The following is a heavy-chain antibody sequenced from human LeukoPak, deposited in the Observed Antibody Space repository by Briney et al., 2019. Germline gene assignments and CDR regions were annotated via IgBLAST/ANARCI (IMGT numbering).Heavy chain of an antibody. CDR3: ARTYCSSTSCYNYYYYYGMDV. CDR1: GYTFTSYA. Sequence: ASVKVSCKASGYTFTSYAMNWVRQAPGQGLEWMGWINTNTGNPTYAQGFTGRFVFSLDTSVSTAYLQISSLKAEDTAVYYCARTYCSSTSCYNYYYYYGMDVWGQGTTVTVSS. V-gene: IGHV7-4-1*02. J-gene: IGHJ6*02. CDR2: INTNTGNP. D-gene: IGHD2-2*02.